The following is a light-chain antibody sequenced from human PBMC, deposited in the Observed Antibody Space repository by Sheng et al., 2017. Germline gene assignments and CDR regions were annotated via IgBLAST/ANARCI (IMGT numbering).Light chain of an antibody. CDR2: EGT. V-gene: IGLV2-23*01. J-gene: IGLJ3*02. Sequence: QSALTQPASVSGSPGQSITISCTGTSSDVGSYNLVSWYQHHPGKAPKLMIYEGTKRPSGVSNRFSGSKSGNTASLTISGLHTEDEADYYCCSYAGSNTWMFGGGTRLTVL. CDR3: CSYAGSNTWM. CDR1: SSDVGSYNL.